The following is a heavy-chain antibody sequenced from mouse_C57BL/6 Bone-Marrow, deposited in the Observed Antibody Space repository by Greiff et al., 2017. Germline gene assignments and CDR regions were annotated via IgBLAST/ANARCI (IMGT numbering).Heavy chain of an antibody. CDR1: GFTFSDYY. Sequence: EVKLQESGGGLVQPGGSLKLSCAASGFTFSDYYMYWVRQTPEKRLEWVAYISNGGGSTYYPDTVKGRFTISRDNAKNTLYLQMSRLKSEDTAMYYCARQGYYDYFDYWGQGTTLTVSS. V-gene: IGHV5-12*01. D-gene: IGHD1-1*01. CDR3: ARQGYYDYFDY. CDR2: ISNGGGST. J-gene: IGHJ2*01.